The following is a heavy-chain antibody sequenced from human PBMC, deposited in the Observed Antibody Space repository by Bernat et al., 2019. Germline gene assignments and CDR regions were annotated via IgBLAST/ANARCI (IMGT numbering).Heavy chain of an antibody. Sequence: QVQLVQSGAEVKKPGASVKVSCKVSGYTLTELSMQWVRQAPGKGLEWMGGFDPEDGETIYAQKFQGRVTMTEDTSTDTAYMELSSLRSEDTAVYYCATTGYGDYVPEYYYGMDVWGQGTTVTVSS. V-gene: IGHV1-24*01. D-gene: IGHD4-17*01. CDR1: GYTLTELS. J-gene: IGHJ6*02. CDR2: FDPEDGET. CDR3: ATTGYGDYVPEYYYGMDV.